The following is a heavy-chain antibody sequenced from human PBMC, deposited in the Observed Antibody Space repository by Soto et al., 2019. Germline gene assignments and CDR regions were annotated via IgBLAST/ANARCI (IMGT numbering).Heavy chain of an antibody. Sequence: QVQLVQSGAEVKKPGASVKVSCKASGYTFTSYDINWVRQAPGQGLEWMGGIIPIFGTANYAQKFQGRVTITADESTSTAYMELSSLRSEDTAVYYCARDLQNYYDSSGYYYLDAFDIWGQGTMVTVSS. J-gene: IGHJ3*02. CDR2: IIPIFGTA. CDR1: GYTFTSYD. V-gene: IGHV1-69*01. D-gene: IGHD3-22*01. CDR3: ARDLQNYYDSSGYYYLDAFDI.